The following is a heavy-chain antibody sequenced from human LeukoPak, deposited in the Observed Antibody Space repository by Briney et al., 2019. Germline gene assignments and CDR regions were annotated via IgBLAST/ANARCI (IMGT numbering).Heavy chain of an antibody. V-gene: IGHV1-3*01. J-gene: IGHJ4*02. CDR3: ARYGSVVDTAIFDY. Sequence: ASVKVSCKASGDTFTSYAIHWMRQAPGQRLEWMGWINAGNGNTKYSQKFQGRVTITRDTSASTAYMELSSLRSEDTAVYYCARYGSVVDTAIFDYWGQGTLVTVSS. CDR2: INAGNGNT. CDR1: GDTFTSYA. D-gene: IGHD5-18*01.